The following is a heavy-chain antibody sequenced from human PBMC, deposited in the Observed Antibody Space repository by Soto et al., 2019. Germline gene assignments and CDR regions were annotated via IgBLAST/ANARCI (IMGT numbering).Heavy chain of an antibody. CDR3: ARGYYYDSSGYYFKYNWFDP. J-gene: IGHJ5*02. CDR1: GGSFSGYY. Sequence: SETLSLTCAFYGGSFSGYYWSWIRQPPGKGLEWIGEINHSGSTNYNPSLKSRVTISVDTSKNQFSLKLSSVTAADTAVYYCARGYYYDSSGYYFKYNWFDPWGQGTLVTVSS. D-gene: IGHD3-22*01. V-gene: IGHV4-34*01. CDR2: INHSGST.